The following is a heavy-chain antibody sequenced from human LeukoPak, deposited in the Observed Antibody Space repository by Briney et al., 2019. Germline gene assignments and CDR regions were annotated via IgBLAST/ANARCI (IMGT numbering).Heavy chain of an antibody. CDR3: ASSPQYCSGGSCYRAGDY. V-gene: IGHV1-69*04. D-gene: IGHD2-15*01. CDR1: GGTFSSYA. J-gene: IGHJ4*02. CDR2: IIPIFGIA. Sequence: ASVKVSCKASGGTFSSYAISWVRQAPGQGLEWMGRIIPIFGIANYAQKFQGRVTITADKSTSTAYMELSSLRSEDTAVYYCASSPQYCSGGSCYRAGDYWGQGTLVTVSS.